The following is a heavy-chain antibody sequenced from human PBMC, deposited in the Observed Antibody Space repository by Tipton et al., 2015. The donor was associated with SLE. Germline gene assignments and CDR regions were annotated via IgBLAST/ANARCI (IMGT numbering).Heavy chain of an antibody. J-gene: IGHJ4*02. CDR1: GGSISSGGYY. CDR3: ARGPPSLGIAAAGTPFGY. Sequence: TLSLTCTVSGGSISSGGYYWSWIRQHPGKGLEWIGYIYYSGSTYYNPSLKSRVTISVDRSKNQFSLKLSSVTAADTAVYYCARGPPSLGIAAAGTPFGYWGQGTLVTVSS. CDR2: IYYSGST. D-gene: IGHD6-13*01. V-gene: IGHV4-31*03.